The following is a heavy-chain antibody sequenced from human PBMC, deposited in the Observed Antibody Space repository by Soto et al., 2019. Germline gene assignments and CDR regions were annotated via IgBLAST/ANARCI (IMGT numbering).Heavy chain of an antibody. D-gene: IGHD3-16*01. CDR3: ARGENMITFGGVIGAFDI. CDR2: IYYSGST. J-gene: IGHJ3*02. Sequence: QVQLQESGPGLVKPSQTLSLTCTVSGGSISSGDYYWSWIRQPPGKGLAWIGYIYYSGSTYYNPSLKSRVTISVDTSKNQFSLKLSSVTAAESAVYYCARGENMITFGGVIGAFDIWGQGTMVTVSS. CDR1: GGSISSGDYY. V-gene: IGHV4-30-4*01.